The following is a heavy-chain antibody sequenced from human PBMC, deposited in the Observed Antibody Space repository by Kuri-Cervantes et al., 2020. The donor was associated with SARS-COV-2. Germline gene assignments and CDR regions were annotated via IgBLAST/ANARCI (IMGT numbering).Heavy chain of an antibody. CDR1: GFNFSRTD. Sequence: ESLKISCAASGFNFSRTDMHWVRQPPGKGLEWIGEIDQSGRTNYNPSLRSRVTISVDTSKHQFSLRLSSLTAADTAIYYCAAAVGFFDYWGQGTLVTVSS. CDR2: IDQSGRT. J-gene: IGHJ4*02. V-gene: IGHV4-34*08. CDR3: AAAVGFFDY. D-gene: IGHD6-13*01.